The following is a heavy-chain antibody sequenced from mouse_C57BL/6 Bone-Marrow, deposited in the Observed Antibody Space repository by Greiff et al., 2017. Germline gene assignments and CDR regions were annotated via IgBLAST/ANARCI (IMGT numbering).Heavy chain of an antibody. V-gene: IGHV5-6*01. J-gene: IGHJ2*01. CDR1: GFTFSSYG. D-gene: IGHD1-1*01. CDR3: ARRGYYGHFDN. Sequence: EVQLVESGGGLVKPGGSLKLSCAASGFTFSSYGMSWVRQTPDKRLEWVATISRGGSYTYYPDSVKGRFTISRYNAKNHLYLKMSSLKSEDTAMYYCARRGYYGHFDNSGQGTTLTVSS. CDR2: ISRGGSYT.